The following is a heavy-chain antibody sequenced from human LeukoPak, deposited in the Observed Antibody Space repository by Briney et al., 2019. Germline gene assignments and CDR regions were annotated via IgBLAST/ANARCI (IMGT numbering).Heavy chain of an antibody. CDR1: GFTFSSYW. V-gene: IGHV3-7*03. Sequence: PGGSLRLSCAASGFTFSSYWMSWVRQAPGKGLEWVANIKQDGSEKYYVDSVKGRFTISRDNAKNTLYLQMNSLRAEDTAVYHCAKGRKSYYYGMDVWGQGTTVTVSS. J-gene: IGHJ6*02. CDR3: AKGRKSYYYGMDV. CDR2: IKQDGSEK.